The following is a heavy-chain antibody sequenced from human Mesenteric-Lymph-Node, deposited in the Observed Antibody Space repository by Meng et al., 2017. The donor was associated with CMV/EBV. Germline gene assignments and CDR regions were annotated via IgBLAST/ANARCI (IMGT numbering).Heavy chain of an antibody. CDR2: IKQDGSEK. V-gene: IGHV3-7*01. D-gene: IGHD1-7*01. Sequence: GESLKISCAASGFTFSSYWMSWVRQAPGKGLEWVANIKQDGSEKYYVDSVKGRFTISRDNAKNSLFLQMNSLRAEDTAVYFCARDTILGTADYYFGLDVWGQGTTVTVSS. CDR3: ARDTILGTADYYFGLDV. J-gene: IGHJ6*02. CDR1: GFTFSSYW.